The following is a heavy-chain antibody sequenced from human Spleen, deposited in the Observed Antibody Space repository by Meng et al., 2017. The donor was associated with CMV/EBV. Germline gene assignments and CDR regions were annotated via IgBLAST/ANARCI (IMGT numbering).Heavy chain of an antibody. J-gene: IGHJ6*02. D-gene: IGHD2-2*01. Sequence: GESLKISCAASGFTVSSNYMSWVRQAPGKGLEWVSVIYSGGSTYYADSVKSRFTISRDNSKNTLYLQMNSLRAEDTAVYYCARDRDAHYYYYGMDVWGQGTTVTVSS. CDR2: IYSGGST. CDR1: GFTVSSNY. CDR3: ARDRDAHYYYYGMDV. V-gene: IGHV3-53*01.